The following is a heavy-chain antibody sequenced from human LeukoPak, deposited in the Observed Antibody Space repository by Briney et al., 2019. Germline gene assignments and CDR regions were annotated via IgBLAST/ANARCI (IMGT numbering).Heavy chain of an antibody. D-gene: IGHD3-9*01. CDR2: IWYDGSNK. Sequence: GGSLRLSCAASGFTFSSYGMHWVRQAPGKGLEWVAVIWYDGSNKYYADSAKGRFTISRDNSKNTLYLQMNSLRAEDTAVYYCARGSKNYDILTGYYDYYYYMDVWGKGTTVTVSS. CDR3: ARGSKNYDILTGYYDYYYYMDV. J-gene: IGHJ6*03. V-gene: IGHV3-33*01. CDR1: GFTFSSYG.